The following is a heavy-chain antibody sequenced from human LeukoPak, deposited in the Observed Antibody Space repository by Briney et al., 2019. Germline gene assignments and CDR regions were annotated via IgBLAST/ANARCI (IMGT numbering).Heavy chain of an antibody. Sequence: SVKVSCKASGGTFGSYAISWVRQAPGQGLEWRGGIIPIFGTANYAQKFQGRVTITTDESTSTAYMELSSLRSEDTAVYYCARGNSGSYWGSDAFDIWGQGTMVTVSS. V-gene: IGHV1-69*05. D-gene: IGHD1-26*01. J-gene: IGHJ3*02. CDR3: ARGNSGSYWGSDAFDI. CDR1: GGTFGSYA. CDR2: IIPIFGTA.